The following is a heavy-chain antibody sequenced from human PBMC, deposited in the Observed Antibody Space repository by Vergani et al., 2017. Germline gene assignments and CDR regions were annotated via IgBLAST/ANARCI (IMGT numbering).Heavy chain of an antibody. V-gene: IGHV4-61*02. CDR3: ASGGATICSPRLDY. Sequence: QVQLQESGPGLVKPSQTLSLTCTVSGGSISSGSYYWSWIRQPAGKGLEWIGRIYTSGSTNYNPSLKSRVTISVDTSKNQFSLKLNSVTAAATAVYYCASGGATICSPRLDYWGQGTLVTVSS. CDR2: IYTSGST. CDR1: GGSISSGSYY. D-gene: IGHD5-12*01. J-gene: IGHJ4*02.